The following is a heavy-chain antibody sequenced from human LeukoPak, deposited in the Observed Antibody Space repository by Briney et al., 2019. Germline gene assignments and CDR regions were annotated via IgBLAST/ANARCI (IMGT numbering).Heavy chain of an antibody. V-gene: IGHV4-30-4*02. Sequence: SETLSLTCTVSGVSISSGDYYWSWIRQPPGKGLEWIGYIYYSGSTYYNPSLKSRVTISVDTSKNQFSLKLSSVTAADTAVYYCARAPYWSYYFDYWGQGTLVTVSS. CDR3: ARAPYWSYYFDY. J-gene: IGHJ4*02. CDR2: IYYSGST. CDR1: GVSISSGDYY. D-gene: IGHD2-15*01.